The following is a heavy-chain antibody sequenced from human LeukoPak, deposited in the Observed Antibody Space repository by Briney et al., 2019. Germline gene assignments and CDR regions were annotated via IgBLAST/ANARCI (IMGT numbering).Heavy chain of an antibody. V-gene: IGHV1-8*03. CDR2: MNPNSGNT. CDR3: ARARQWLVLRLPNYYYYYMDV. J-gene: IGHJ6*03. Sequence: ASVKVSCKASGYTFTSYDINWVRQATGQGLEWMGWMNPNSGNTGYAQKFQGRVTITRNTSISTAYMELSSLRSEDTAVYYCARARQWLVLRLPNYYYYYMDVWGKGTTVTVSS. D-gene: IGHD6-19*01. CDR1: GYTFTSYD.